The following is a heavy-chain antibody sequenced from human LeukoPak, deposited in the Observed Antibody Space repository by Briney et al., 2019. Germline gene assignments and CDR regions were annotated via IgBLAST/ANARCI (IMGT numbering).Heavy chain of an antibody. CDR2: IYYSGST. Sequence: PSETLSLTCTVSGGSVSSGSYYWSWIRQPPGKGLEWIGYIYYSGSTNYNPSLKSRVTISVDTSKNQFSLKLSSVTAADTAVYYCARGRTSTAVAGTGIYYYYGMDVWGQGTTVTVSS. CDR3: ARGRTSTAVAGTGIYYYYGMDV. V-gene: IGHV4-61*01. J-gene: IGHJ6*02. CDR1: GGSVSSGSYY. D-gene: IGHD6-19*01.